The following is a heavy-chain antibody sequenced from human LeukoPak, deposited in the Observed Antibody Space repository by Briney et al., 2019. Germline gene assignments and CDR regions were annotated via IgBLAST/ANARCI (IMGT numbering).Heavy chain of an antibody. D-gene: IGHD3-10*01. CDR1: GYTFTSYY. V-gene: IGHV1-46*01. CDR2: INPSGGST. Sequence: GASVKVSCKASGYTFTSYYMHWVRQAPGQGLEWMGIINPSGGSTSYAQKFQGRGTMTRDTSTSTVYMEPSSLRSEDTAVYYCARDSGAAKGYYYYYMDVWGKGTTVTVSS. CDR3: ARDSGAAKGYYYYYMDV. J-gene: IGHJ6*03.